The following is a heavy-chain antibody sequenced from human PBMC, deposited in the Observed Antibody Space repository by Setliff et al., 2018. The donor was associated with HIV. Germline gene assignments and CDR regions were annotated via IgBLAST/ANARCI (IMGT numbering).Heavy chain of an antibody. J-gene: IGHJ4*02. CDR1: GGSISSSNYY. V-gene: IGHV4-39*07. Sequence: SETLSLTCAVSGGSISSSNYYWVWIRQPPGKELEWIGSFYYSGSTYYNPSLKSRVTISLDTSKNQFSLKLSSVTAADTAMYYCARRIYGNNPYFDYWSQGTLVTVSS. D-gene: IGHD4-17*01. CDR2: FYYSGST. CDR3: ARRIYGNNPYFDY.